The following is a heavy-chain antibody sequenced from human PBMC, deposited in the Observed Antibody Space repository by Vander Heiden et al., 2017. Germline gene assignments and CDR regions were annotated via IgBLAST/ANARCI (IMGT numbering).Heavy chain of an antibody. D-gene: IGHD3-3*01. CDR2: IYHSGST. Sequence: QLQLQESGSGLVKPSQTLSLTCAVPGGSISSGGYFWRWIRQPPGKGLEWIGYIYHSGSTYYNPSLKSRVTISVDRSKNQFSLKLSSVTAADTAVYYCARMIFWRAVGWFDPWGQGTLVTVSS. V-gene: IGHV4-30-2*01. CDR3: ARMIFWRAVGWFDP. CDR1: GGSISSGGYF. J-gene: IGHJ5*02.